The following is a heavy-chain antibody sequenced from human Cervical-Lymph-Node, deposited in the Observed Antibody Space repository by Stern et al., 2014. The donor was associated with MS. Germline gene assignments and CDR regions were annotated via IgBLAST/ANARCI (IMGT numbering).Heavy chain of an antibody. J-gene: IGHJ3*01. CDR1: GGIFSSSG. Sequence: QLVQSGTEVKKPGSSVQVSCKASGGIFSSSGISWVRQAPGQGLEWMGGVIPIVRTSNYAQKFQGRLKITADKSTNTAYMELISLTSEDTAVYYCARDRYGFDLWGQGTLVIVSS. V-gene: IGHV1-69*06. CDR3: ARDRYGFDL. CDR2: VIPIVRTS.